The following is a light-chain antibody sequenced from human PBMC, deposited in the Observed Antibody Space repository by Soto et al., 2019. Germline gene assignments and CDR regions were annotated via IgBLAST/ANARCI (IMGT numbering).Light chain of an antibody. CDR1: QSISNR. CDR3: QQYHTSPLT. Sequence: DIQMTQSPSTLSASVGDRVTITCRASQSISNRLAWYQQKPGKAPKLLIYDASSLESGVPSRFSGSGSGTDFTLTISRLEPEDFALYYCQQYHTSPLTFGQGTKVDI. CDR2: DAS. V-gene: IGKV1-5*01. J-gene: IGKJ1*01.